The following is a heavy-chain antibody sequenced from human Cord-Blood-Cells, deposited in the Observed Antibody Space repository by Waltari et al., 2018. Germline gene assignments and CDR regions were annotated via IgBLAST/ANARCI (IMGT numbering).Heavy chain of an antibody. V-gene: IGHV3-23*01. CDR1: GFTFSSYA. J-gene: IGHJ4*02. CDR3: AKGTGVDFCIGPYFDY. D-gene: IGHD3-3*01. Sequence: EVQLLESGGGLVQPGGSLRLSCAASGFTFSSYAMSWVRQAPGKGLERVSAISGSGSSTYYADCVKCRFTISRDNSKNRLYLQMNSRRAEHTAVYYCAKGTGVDFCIGPYFDYWGQG. CDR2: ISGSGSST.